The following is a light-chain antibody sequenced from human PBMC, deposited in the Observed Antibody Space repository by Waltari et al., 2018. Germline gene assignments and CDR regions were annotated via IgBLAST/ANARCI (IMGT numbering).Light chain of an antibody. V-gene: IGKV3-15*01. CDR3: QQYTYWPPGT. J-gene: IGKJ1*01. CDR2: GAS. CDR1: QSVGRN. Sequence: ETVMTQSPATLSVSPGERVSFSCRASQSVGRNLAWYQQRPGQAPRLLIYGASTRATGIPARFSGSGSGTEFTLTISSLQSEDFAVYYCQQYTYWPPGTFGQGTKVEIK.